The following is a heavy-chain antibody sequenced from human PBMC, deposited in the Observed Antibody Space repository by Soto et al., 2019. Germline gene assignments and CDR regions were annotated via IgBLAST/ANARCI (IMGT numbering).Heavy chain of an antibody. CDR2: INHNGST. D-gene: IGHD3-16*02. J-gene: IGHJ4*02. CDR3: ARGRNSRHYDYVWGSYRY. V-gene: IGHV4-34*01. CDR1: GGSFSGYY. Sequence: PSETLSLTCAVYGGSFSGYYWSWIRQPPGKGLEWIGEINHNGSTNYNPSLKSRVTISVDTSKNQFSLKLSSVTAADTAVYYCARGRNSRHYDYVWGSYRYWGQGTLVTVSS.